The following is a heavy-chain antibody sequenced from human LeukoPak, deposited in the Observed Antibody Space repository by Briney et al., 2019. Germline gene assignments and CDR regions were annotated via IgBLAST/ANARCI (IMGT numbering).Heavy chain of an antibody. J-gene: IGHJ6*03. Sequence: ASVKVSCKASGYTFTSYGISWVRQAPGQGLEWMGWISAYNGNTNYAQKLQGRVTITADESTSTAYMELSSLRSEDTAVYYCATLGGGIAAAGNRGYYYYYMDVWGKGTTVTVSS. CDR3: ATLGGGIAAAGNRGYYYYYMDV. D-gene: IGHD6-13*01. CDR1: GYTFTSYG. CDR2: ISAYNGNT. V-gene: IGHV1-18*01.